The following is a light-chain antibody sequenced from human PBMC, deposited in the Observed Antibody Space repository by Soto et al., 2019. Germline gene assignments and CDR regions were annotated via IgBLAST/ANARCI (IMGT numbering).Light chain of an antibody. CDR1: KLGDKY. V-gene: IGLV3-1*01. Sequence: SYELTQPPSVSMSPGQTASITCSGDKLGDKYVCWYQQKPGQSPVLVIYQDTKRPSGIPERFSGSNSGNTATLTISGTQPMDEADYYCQAWDSSTEVVFGGGTKLTV. CDR2: QDT. CDR3: QAWDSSTEVV. J-gene: IGLJ2*01.